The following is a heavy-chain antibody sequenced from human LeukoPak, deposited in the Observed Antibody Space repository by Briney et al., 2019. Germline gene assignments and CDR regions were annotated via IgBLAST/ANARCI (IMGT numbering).Heavy chain of an antibody. Sequence: KISCKGSGYSFTSYWIGWVRQMPGKGLEWMGIIYPGDSDTRYSPSFQGQVTISADKSISTAYLQWSSLKASDTALYYCARSKYYDSSGYPDYFDYWGQGTLVTVSS. V-gene: IGHV5-51*01. D-gene: IGHD3-22*01. J-gene: IGHJ4*02. CDR2: IYPGDSDT. CDR1: GYSFTSYW. CDR3: ARSKYYDSSGYPDYFDY.